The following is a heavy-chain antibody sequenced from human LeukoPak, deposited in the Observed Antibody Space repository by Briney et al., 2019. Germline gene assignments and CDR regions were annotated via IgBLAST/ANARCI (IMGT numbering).Heavy chain of an antibody. J-gene: IGHJ6*03. CDR2: INPNSGGT. CDR1: GYTFTGYY. D-gene: IGHD5-12*01. CDR3: ASSPPTGWLHYYMDV. Sequence: GASVKVSCKASGYTFTGYYMHWVRQAPGRGLEWMGWINPNSGGTNYAQKFQGRVTMTRDTSISTAYMELSRLRSDDTAVYYCASSPPTGWLHYYMDVWGKGTTVTVSS. V-gene: IGHV1-2*02.